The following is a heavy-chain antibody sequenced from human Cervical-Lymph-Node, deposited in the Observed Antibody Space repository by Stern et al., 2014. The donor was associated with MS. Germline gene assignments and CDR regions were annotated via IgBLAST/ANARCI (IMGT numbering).Heavy chain of an antibody. CDR1: GFTFSSHA. CDR2: ISTRGDRT. J-gene: IGHJ4*02. Sequence: EMQLVESGGGLVQPGGSLRLSCGASGFTFSSHALSWVRQAPGKGLEWVSEISTRGDRTDYAVSVKGRFTISRDNSKKTLYLQMNSLRAEDTAVYYCANAGSTKISYWGQGTLVIVSS. D-gene: IGHD3-10*01. CDR3: ANAGSTKISY. V-gene: IGHV3-23*04.